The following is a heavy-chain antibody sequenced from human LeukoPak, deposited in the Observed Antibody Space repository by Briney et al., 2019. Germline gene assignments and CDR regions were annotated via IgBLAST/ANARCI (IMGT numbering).Heavy chain of an antibody. Sequence: ASVKVSFKASGYTFSDYTMHWVRQAPGQRLEWMGWINAGNGNTKYSQKFQGRVTITRDTSATTVYMELSSLTSEDTAVYFCARTWSTVTAEYFQLWGQGTLVTVSS. D-gene: IGHD4-17*01. V-gene: IGHV1-3*01. CDR1: GYTFSDYT. CDR3: ARTWSTVTAEYFQL. CDR2: INAGNGNT. J-gene: IGHJ1*01.